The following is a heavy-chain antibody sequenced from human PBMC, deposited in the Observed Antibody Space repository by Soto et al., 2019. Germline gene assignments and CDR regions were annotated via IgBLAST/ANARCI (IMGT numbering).Heavy chain of an antibody. J-gene: IGHJ3*01. D-gene: IGHD3-16*02. V-gene: IGHV3-15*01. Sequence: EVQLVESGGRLIKPGESLRLSCVASGATFRNLWMTWVRQAPGKGLEWIGRIKSNVDGATRDYAASVKGRFTISRDDSKDTLYLDMRSLQIADTAVYYCTTDRPFTRGGGIVTWGQGTMVTVSS. CDR1: GATFRNLW. CDR2: IKSNVDGATR. CDR3: TTDRPFTRGGGIVT.